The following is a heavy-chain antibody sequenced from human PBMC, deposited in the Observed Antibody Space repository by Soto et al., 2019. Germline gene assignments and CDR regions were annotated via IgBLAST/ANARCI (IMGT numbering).Heavy chain of an antibody. J-gene: IGHJ6*02. D-gene: IGHD2-15*01. CDR2: ISYDGTDK. CDR3: AKDIISGSSYYFYGMDA. Sequence: GGPLRLSCAASGFTFSSYGIHWVRQAPGKGLEWVAVISYDGTDKYYADSVKGRFTISRDNSKNTLHLQINSLRAEDTAVYHCAKDIISGSSYYFYGMDAWGQGTTVTVSS. CDR1: GFTFSSYG. V-gene: IGHV3-30*18.